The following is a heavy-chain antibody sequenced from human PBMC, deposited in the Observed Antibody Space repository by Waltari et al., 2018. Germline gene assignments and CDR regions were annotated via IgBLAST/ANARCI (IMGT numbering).Heavy chain of an antibody. CDR3: AREVNKVHDGDHGSAFDV. V-gene: IGHV1-69*04. CDR1: GGTHNSYT. Sequence: QVQLVQSGAEVKKPGSLVKVSCKTSGGTHNSYTINWVRQAPGQGLEWMGRILPIVGIIDYSQKFQGRVTITADKSTFTAYMELGSLRSEDTAVYYCAREVNKVHDGDHGSAFDVWGKGTMVTVSS. J-gene: IGHJ3*01. D-gene: IGHD4-17*01. CDR2: ILPIVGII.